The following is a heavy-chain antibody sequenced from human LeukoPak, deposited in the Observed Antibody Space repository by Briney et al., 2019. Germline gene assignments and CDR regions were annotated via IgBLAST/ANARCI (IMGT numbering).Heavy chain of an antibody. D-gene: IGHD7-27*01. Sequence: SETLSLTCTISGASVSDYYWSWIRQSPGKGLEWIGYIYYTGSTTYNPSLKSRVTISADTSKNQFSLKLSSVTAADTAVYYCASRKLGNDYWGQGTLVTVSS. CDR1: GASVSDYY. V-gene: IGHV4-59*02. CDR2: IYYTGST. CDR3: ASRKLGNDY. J-gene: IGHJ4*02.